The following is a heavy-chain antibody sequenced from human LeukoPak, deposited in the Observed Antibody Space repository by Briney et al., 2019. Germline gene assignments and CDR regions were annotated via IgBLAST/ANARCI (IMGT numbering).Heavy chain of an antibody. V-gene: IGHV4-39*01. CDR2: IYYSGST. Sequence: SETLSLTCTVSGGSISSSSYYWGWIRQPPGKGLEWIGSIYYSGSTYYNPSLKSRVTISVDTSKNQFSLKLSSVTAADTAVYYCARQGHSSGWHVAVSDYWGQGTLVTVSS. CDR3: ARQGHSSGWHVAVSDY. J-gene: IGHJ4*02. CDR1: GGSISSSSYY. D-gene: IGHD6-19*01.